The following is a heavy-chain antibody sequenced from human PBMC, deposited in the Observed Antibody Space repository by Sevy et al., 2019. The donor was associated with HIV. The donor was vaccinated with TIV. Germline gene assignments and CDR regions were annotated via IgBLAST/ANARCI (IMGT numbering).Heavy chain of an antibody. CDR1: GYTFSSYG. Sequence: ASVKVSCKASGYTFSSYGISWVRQAPGQGLEWMGWTSDYNGYTNSENKFQGRVTMSTKTSTRTAYMELRSLRSDDTAVYFCAREGYYYRSGTYRPPNYYGMNVWGQGTAVTVSS. J-gene: IGHJ6*02. CDR2: TSDYNGYT. V-gene: IGHV1-18*01. CDR3: AREGYYYRSGTYRPPNYYGMNV. D-gene: IGHD3-10*01.